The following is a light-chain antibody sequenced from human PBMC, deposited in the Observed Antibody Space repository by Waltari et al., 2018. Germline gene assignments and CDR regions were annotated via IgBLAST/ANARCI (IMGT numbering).Light chain of an antibody. Sequence: QAVVTQEPSLTVSPGGTVTLTCGLSTGAVTGGHYTYWIQQKPGQVPRTLVYDTTNKHSWTPARFSGSLLGGKAALTLSGAQPEDEADYYCLLFFSGIRGVFGGGTKLTV. CDR2: DTT. CDR1: TGAVTGGHY. CDR3: LLFFSGIRGV. J-gene: IGLJ2*01. V-gene: IGLV7-46*01.